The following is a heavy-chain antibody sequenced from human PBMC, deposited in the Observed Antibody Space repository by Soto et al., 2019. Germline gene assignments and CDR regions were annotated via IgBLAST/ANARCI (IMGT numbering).Heavy chain of an antibody. Sequence: QVQLVQSGAEVKKPGASVKVSCKASGYSFTTYGIAWVRQAPGQGLEWMGWISTYNGDTDYAQNLQGRVIMTTDASTTTAYMELRSLRSDDTAVYYCAGEGSRPYYDYGMDVWGQGTTVSVSS. D-gene: IGHD3-16*01. V-gene: IGHV1-18*01. J-gene: IGHJ6*02. CDR2: ISTYNGDT. CDR1: GYSFTTYG. CDR3: AGEGSRPYYDYGMDV.